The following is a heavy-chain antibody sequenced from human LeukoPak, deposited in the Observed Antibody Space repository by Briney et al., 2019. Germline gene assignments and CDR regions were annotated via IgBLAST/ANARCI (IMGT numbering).Heavy chain of an antibody. Sequence: GASVTVSCKASGYTFTGYYMHWVRQAPGQGLEWMGWINPNSGGTNYAQKFQGRVTMTRDTSISTAYMELSRLRSDDTAVYYCAMTKYDILTGYSPLDYWGQGTLVTVSS. CDR2: INPNSGGT. V-gene: IGHV1-2*02. D-gene: IGHD3-9*01. J-gene: IGHJ4*02. CDR1: GYTFTGYY. CDR3: AMTKYDILTGYSPLDY.